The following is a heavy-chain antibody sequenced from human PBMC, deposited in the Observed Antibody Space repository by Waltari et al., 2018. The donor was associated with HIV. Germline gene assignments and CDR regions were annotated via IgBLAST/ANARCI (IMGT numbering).Heavy chain of an antibody. CDR3: ATGQQVWETWSQLDY. CDR1: GFTFRNYG. V-gene: IGHV3-30*03. CDR2: ISFDGSNQ. Sequence: QVQLVESGGGVVQPGRSLRLSCAASGFTFRNYGMHWVRQAPGKGLGWVAVISFDGSNQYYADSGRGRFTISRDNSKKKVFLQMNSLRLDDSALYYCATGQQVWETWSQLDYWGQGTLVIVSS. J-gene: IGHJ4*02. D-gene: IGHD1-1*01.